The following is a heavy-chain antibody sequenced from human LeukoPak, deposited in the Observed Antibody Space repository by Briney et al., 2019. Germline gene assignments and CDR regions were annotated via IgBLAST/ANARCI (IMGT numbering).Heavy chain of an antibody. D-gene: IGHD3-9*01. CDR3: AGGHGDILSAFAY. CDR2: IIPIFNTP. CDR1: GELFNNKP. Sequence: GASVKVSCKTSGELFNNKPVNWMRQAPGQGLEWVGVIIPIFNTPYYAQKLQGRVTITADRSTSTVSMALSSLTSEDTATYYCAGGHGDILSAFAYWGQGTPVTVSS. J-gene: IGHJ4*02. V-gene: IGHV1-69*06.